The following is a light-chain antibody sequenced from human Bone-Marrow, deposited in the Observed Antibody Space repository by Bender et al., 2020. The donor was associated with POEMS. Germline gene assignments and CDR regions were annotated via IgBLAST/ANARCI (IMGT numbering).Light chain of an antibody. J-gene: IGLJ3*02. CDR2: DVR. Sequence: QSSLTQPASVSGSPGQSITISCTGSSSDVGDYNYVYWYQQHPGKAPKLVIYDVRSRPSGVSSRFSGSRSGNTATLTISGLQAEDEADYYCSSRTPSSVLFGGGTKLTVL. CDR3: SSRTPSSVL. CDR1: SSDVGDYNY. V-gene: IGLV2-14*03.